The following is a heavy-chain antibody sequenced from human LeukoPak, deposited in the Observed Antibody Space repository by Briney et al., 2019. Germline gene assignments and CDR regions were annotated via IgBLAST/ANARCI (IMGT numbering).Heavy chain of an antibody. D-gene: IGHD3-22*01. CDR2: ISWNSGSI. V-gene: IGHV3-9*01. Sequence: PGGSLRLSCAASGFTFDEYAMHWVRQAPGKGLEWVSGISWNSGSIGYADSVKGRFTISRDNAKNSLYLQMNSLRAEDTALYYCTKDIVNYYDSAGYYYGGNYFDYWGQGTLVTVSS. CDR1: GFTFDEYA. CDR3: TKDIVNYYDSAGYYYGGNYFDY. J-gene: IGHJ4*02.